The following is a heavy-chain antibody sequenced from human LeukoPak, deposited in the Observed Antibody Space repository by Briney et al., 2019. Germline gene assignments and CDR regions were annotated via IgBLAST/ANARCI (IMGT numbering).Heavy chain of an antibody. J-gene: IGHJ4*02. CDR1: GGTFSSYA. D-gene: IGHD5-24*01. CDR2: IIPIFGTA. Sequence: ASVKVSCKASGGTFSSYAISWVRQAPGQGLEWMGGIIPIFGTANYAQKFQGRVTITADESTSTAYMELSSLRSEDTAVYYCARGTPGRDGYLPDYWGQGTLVTVSS. CDR3: ARGTPGRDGYLPDY. V-gene: IGHV1-69*13.